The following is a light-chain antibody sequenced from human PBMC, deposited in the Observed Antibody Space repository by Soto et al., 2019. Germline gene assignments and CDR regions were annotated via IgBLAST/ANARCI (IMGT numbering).Light chain of an antibody. J-gene: IGKJ5*01. CDR3: QQYNNWPFS. CDR1: QGVTTN. V-gene: IGKV3-15*01. Sequence: VMTQSPGSLSVSPCERATLSWRAGQGVTTNFAWYQQKSGQSPRLLIYDVSIRATGVPARFSGTGSETDFTLTISGLQSEDSAVYFCQQYNNWPFSFGQGTRLEIK. CDR2: DVS.